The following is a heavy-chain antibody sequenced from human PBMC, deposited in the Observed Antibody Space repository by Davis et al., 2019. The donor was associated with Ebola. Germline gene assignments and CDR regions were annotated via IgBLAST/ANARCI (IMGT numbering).Heavy chain of an antibody. V-gene: IGHV3-7*01. CDR3: ARGPSTGNSFSY. CDR1: GFNFRSYW. CDR2: IKQDGSEK. J-gene: IGHJ4*02. Sequence: PGGSLRLSCAASGFNFRSYWMSWVRQAPGKGLEWVANIKQDGSEKYYVDSVEGRFTISRDNAKNSLYLQMNSLRAEDTAVYYCARGPSTGNSFSYWGQGTLVTVSS. D-gene: IGHD6-13*01.